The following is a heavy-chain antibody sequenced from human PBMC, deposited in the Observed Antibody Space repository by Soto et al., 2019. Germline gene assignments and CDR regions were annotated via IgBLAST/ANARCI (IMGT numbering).Heavy chain of an antibody. CDR3: ARDERYSNHFDY. D-gene: IGHD1-1*01. CDR1: GASISAGAYY. J-gene: IGHJ4*02. CDR2: IYYNGNS. Sequence: KSSETLSLTCTVSGASISAGAYYWGWIRQHPGKGLEWIGYIYYNGNSYYSPSLKGRVSISPDTSKNQFSLKLSSVTAADTAVYYCARDERYSNHFDYWGRGTLVTVSS. V-gene: IGHV4-31*03.